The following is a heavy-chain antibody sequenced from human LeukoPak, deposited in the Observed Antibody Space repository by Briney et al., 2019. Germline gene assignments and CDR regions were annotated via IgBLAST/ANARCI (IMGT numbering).Heavy chain of an antibody. CDR2: ISGSGGST. V-gene: IGHV3-23*01. J-gene: IGHJ3*02. Sequence: GGSLRLSCAASGFTFSSYAMSWVRQAPGKGLEWVSAISGSGGSTYYADSVKGRITISRDNSKNTLYLQMNSLRAEDTAVYYCAKRYSSSWYAGAFDIWGQGTMVTVSS. CDR1: GFTFSSYA. CDR3: AKRYSSSWYAGAFDI. D-gene: IGHD6-13*01.